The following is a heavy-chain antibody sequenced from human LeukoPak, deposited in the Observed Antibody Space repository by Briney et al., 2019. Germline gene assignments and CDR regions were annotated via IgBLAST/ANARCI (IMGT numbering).Heavy chain of an antibody. CDR3: ARSGIYCSTTSCPQWLGCFDY. CDR1: GVSISTYY. J-gene: IGHJ4*02. Sequence: SETLSLTCTVSGVSISTYYWSWIRQSPGKGLEWVGYIYDTGSTNYNPSLKSRVTISVDSSNNQFSLKPSSVTAADTAVYYCARSGIYCSTTSCPQWLGCFDYWGQGTLVTVSS. CDR2: IYDTGST. V-gene: IGHV4-59*08. D-gene: IGHD2-2*01.